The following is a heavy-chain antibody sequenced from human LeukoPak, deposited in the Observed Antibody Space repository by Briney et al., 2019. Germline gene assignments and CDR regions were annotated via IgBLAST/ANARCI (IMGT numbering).Heavy chain of an antibody. J-gene: IGHJ4*02. Sequence: PGGSLRLSCAASGFTFSDYYMCWVRQAPGKGLEWVANIKPDGSANHLVDSVKGRFTISRDNAKNSLYLQMNTLRAEDTAVYHCVRRSYRLQLSGIDADFWGRGTLVTVSS. D-gene: IGHD2-21*02. CDR3: VRRSYRLQLSGIDADF. V-gene: IGHV3-7*01. CDR2: IKPDGSAN. CDR1: GFTFSDYY.